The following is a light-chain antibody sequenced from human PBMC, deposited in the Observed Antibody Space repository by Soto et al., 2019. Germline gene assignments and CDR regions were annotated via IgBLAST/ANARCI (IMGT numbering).Light chain of an antibody. CDR3: QQYNSYSPWT. CDR1: QSISSW. V-gene: IGKV1-5*03. CDR2: KAS. J-gene: IGKJ1*01. Sequence: DIPMTPSPSTLSESLGDRVTITCRASQSISSWLAWYQQKPGKAPKLLIYKASSLESGVPSRFSGSGSGTEFTLTISSLQPDDFATYYCQQYNSYSPWTFGQGTEVDI.